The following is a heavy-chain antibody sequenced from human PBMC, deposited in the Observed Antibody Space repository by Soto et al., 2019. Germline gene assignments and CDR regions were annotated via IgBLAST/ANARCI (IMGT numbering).Heavy chain of an antibody. J-gene: IGHJ6*02. Sequence: ASVKVSCKASGYTFTSYAMHWVRQAPGQRLGWMGWINAGNGNTKYSQKFQGRVTITRDTSASTAYMELSSLRSEDTAVYYCARDSVDSSLPPGMDVWGQGTTVTVSS. CDR1: GYTFTSYA. V-gene: IGHV1-3*01. CDR2: INAGNGNT. D-gene: IGHD6-13*01. CDR3: ARDSVDSSLPPGMDV.